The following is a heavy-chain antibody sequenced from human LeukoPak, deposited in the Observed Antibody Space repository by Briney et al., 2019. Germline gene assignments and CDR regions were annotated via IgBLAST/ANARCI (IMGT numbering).Heavy chain of an antibody. CDR2: IRYDGSNK. D-gene: IGHD4-11*01. J-gene: IGHJ4*02. V-gene: IGHV3-30*02. CDR1: GFTFSSYG. Sequence: GGSLRLSCAASGFTFSSYGMHWVRQAPGKGLEWVAFIRYDGSNKYYADSVKGRFTISRDNAKNSLYLQMNSLRAEDTAVYYCARVLVSNPLFDYWGQGTLVTVSS. CDR3: ARVLVSNPLFDY.